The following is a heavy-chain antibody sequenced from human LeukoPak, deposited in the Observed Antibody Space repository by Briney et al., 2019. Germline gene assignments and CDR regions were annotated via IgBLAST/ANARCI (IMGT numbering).Heavy chain of an antibody. CDR3: ARTPYYDFWTVDP. V-gene: IGHV4-61*02. J-gene: IGHJ5*02. CDR2: IYTSGST. Sequence: SETLSLTCTVSGGSISSGSNSWSWIQQPAGKGLEWIGRIYTSGSTNYNPSLKSRVTISVDTSKNQFPLKLSSVTAADTAVYYCARTPYYDFWTVDPWGQGTLVTVSS. D-gene: IGHD3-3*01. CDR1: GGSISSGSNS.